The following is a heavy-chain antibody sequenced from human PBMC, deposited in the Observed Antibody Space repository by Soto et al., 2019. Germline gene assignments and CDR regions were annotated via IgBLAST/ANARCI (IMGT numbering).Heavy chain of an antibody. J-gene: IGHJ2*01. V-gene: IGHV3-23*01. Sequence: EVQLLESGGTLVQPGGSLRLSCAASGFSFSSYSMSWVRQAPGKGLEWVSAISGSGVSTYYADSVKGRFTISRDNSKNTMYLQMNSLRAEDTAVYYCANDCGSGSYHLWDFDLWGRGTLVTVSS. CDR3: ANDCGSGSYHLWDFDL. CDR2: ISGSGVST. D-gene: IGHD3-10*01. CDR1: GFSFSSYS.